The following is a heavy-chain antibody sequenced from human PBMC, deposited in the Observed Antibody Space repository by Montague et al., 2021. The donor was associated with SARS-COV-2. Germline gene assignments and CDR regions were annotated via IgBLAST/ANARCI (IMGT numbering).Heavy chain of an antibody. V-gene: IGHV2-5*01. CDR2: IYSNDDK. D-gene: IGHD3-9*01. Sequence: PVLVKPTKTLTLTCTFSGFSLSTPNVGVGWIRQPPGKALEWLALIYSNDDKRYSPSLQSRLTTTKDTSKNQVILSLTNVDPVDTATYYCAHLIRYYDIFTGIPFDYWGQGTQVTVSS. CDR3: AHLIRYYDIFTGIPFDY. CDR1: GFSLSTPNVG. J-gene: IGHJ4*02.